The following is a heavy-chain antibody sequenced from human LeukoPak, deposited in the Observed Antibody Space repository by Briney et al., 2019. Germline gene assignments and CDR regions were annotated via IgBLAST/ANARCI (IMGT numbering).Heavy chain of an antibody. CDR2: ISYDGSNK. J-gene: IGHJ4*02. D-gene: IGHD6-13*01. V-gene: IGHV3-30-3*01. CDR3: ARVRGSWYEDY. CDR1: GFTFSSYA. Sequence: GGSLRLSCAASGFTFSSYAMHWVRQAPGKGLEWVAVISYDGSNKYYADSVKGRFTISRDNSKNTLYLQMNSLRAEDTALYYCARVRGSWYEDYWGQGTLVTVSS.